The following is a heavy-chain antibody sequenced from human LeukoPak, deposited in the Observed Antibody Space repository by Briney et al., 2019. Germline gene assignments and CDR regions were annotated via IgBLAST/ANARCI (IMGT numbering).Heavy chain of an antibody. V-gene: IGHV1-18*01. CDR3: ATVAADFDY. D-gene: IGHD6-19*01. CDR2: ISAYNGNT. CDR1: GYTFTSYG. Sequence: ASVKVSCKASGYTFTSYGISWVRQAPGQGLEWMGWISAYNGNTNYAQKFQGRVTMTRDTSISTAYMELSRLRSDDTAVYYCATVAADFDYWGQGTLVTVSS. J-gene: IGHJ4*02.